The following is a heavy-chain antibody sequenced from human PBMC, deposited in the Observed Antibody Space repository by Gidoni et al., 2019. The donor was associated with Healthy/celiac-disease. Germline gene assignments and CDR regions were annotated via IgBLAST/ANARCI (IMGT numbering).Heavy chain of an antibody. CDR3: AKDEYST. D-gene: IGHD6-6*01. V-gene: IGHV3-43*02. J-gene: IGHJ5*02. CDR2: ISGDGSST. Sequence: EVQLVESGGGVVQPGGPWRLSCAATGSTFDDYAMHWVRQAPGKGLVWVSLISGDGSSTYYADSVKSQFTISRDNSKNSLYLQMNSLRAEDTALYYCAKDEYSTWGQGTLVTVSS. CDR1: GSTFDDYA.